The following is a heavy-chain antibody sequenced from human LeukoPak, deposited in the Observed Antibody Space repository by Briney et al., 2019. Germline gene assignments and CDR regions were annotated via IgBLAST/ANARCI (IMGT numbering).Heavy chain of an antibody. CDR1: GFTFSSYA. Sequence: GGSLRLSCAASGFTFSSYAMSWVRQAPGKGLEWVSAISGSGGSTYYADSVKGRFTISRVNAKNSLYLQMNSLRPEDTALYYCARDPDYGDPYWGQGTLVTVSS. V-gene: IGHV3-23*01. J-gene: IGHJ4*02. D-gene: IGHD4/OR15-4a*01. CDR2: ISGSGGST. CDR3: ARDPDYGDPY.